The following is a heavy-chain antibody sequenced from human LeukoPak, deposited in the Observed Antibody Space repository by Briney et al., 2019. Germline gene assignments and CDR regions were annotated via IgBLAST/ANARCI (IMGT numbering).Heavy chain of an antibody. CDR2: ISAYNGNT. D-gene: IGHD3-10*01. CDR1: GYTFTSYG. CDR3: ARDLPLWFGELLGLNYYYMDV. V-gene: IGHV1-18*01. Sequence: PGASVKVSCKASGYTFTSYGISWVRQAPGQGLEWMGWISAYNGNTNYAQKLQGRVTMTTDTSTSTAYMELRSLRSDDTAVYYCARDLPLWFGELLGLNYYYMDVWGKGTTVTISS. J-gene: IGHJ6*03.